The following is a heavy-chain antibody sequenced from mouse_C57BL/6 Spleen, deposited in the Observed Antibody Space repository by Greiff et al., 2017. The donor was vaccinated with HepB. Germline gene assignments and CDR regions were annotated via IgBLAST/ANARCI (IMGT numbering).Heavy chain of an antibody. J-gene: IGHJ3*01. Sequence: EVQLQQSGPELVKPGDSVKISCKASGYSFTGYFMNWVMQSHGKSLEWIGRINPYNGDTFYNQKFKGKATLTVDKSSSTAHMELRSLTSEDSAVYYCAREGGRDGYYVSWFAYWGQGTLVTVSA. CDR1: GYSFTGYF. CDR3: AREGGRDGYYVSWFAY. CDR2: INPYNGDT. V-gene: IGHV1-20*01. D-gene: IGHD2-3*01.